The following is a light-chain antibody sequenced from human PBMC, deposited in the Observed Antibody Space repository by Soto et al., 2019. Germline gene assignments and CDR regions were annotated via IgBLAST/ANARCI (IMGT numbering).Light chain of an antibody. J-gene: IGKJ4*01. V-gene: IGKV1-5*03. CDR1: QTISSW. CDR2: KAS. Sequence: DIQMTQSPSTLSGSVGDRVTITCRASQTISSWLAWYQQKPGKAPKLLIYKASTLQSGVPSRFSGSGSGTEFTLTISSLQPDDFATYYCQQYNSWLTFGGGTKVDNK. CDR3: QQYNSWLT.